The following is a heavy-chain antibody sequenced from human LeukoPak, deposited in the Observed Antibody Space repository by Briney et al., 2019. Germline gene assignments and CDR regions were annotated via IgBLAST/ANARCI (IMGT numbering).Heavy chain of an antibody. CDR1: GFTFTSSA. V-gene: IGHV1-58*02. CDR3: AADSVRGVIITGYYMDV. J-gene: IGHJ6*03. D-gene: IGHD3-10*01. Sequence: SVKVSCXASGFTFTSSAMQWVRQARGQRLEWIGWIVVGSGNTNYAQKFQERVTITRDMSTSTAYMELSSLRSEDTAVYYCAADSVRGVIITGYYMDVWGKGTTVTVSS. CDR2: IVVGSGNT.